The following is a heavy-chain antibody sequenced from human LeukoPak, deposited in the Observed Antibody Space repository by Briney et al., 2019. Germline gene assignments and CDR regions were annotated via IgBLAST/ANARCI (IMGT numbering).Heavy chain of an antibody. J-gene: IGHJ5*02. CDR1: GVSVTSYY. CDR3: ARIMPSDYSTTP. D-gene: IGHD4-11*01. V-gene: IGHV4-59*02. CDR2: MFYSGTT. Sequence: SETLSLTCSVSGVSVTSYYWTWIRQPPGKGLESIGYMFYSGTTNYNPSLKSRVTISMDTSENQFSLKLTSVTAADTAVYYCARIMPSDYSTTPWGQGTLVTVSS.